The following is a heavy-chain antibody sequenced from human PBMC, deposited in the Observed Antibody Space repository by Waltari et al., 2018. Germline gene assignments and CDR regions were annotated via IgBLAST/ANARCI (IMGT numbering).Heavy chain of an antibody. D-gene: IGHD4-4*01. J-gene: IGHJ5*02. Sequence: QVQLVQSGAEVKKPGASVKVSCKASGYTFTGYYMHWVRQAPGQGLEWMGWSNPNSGGTNYAQKFKGRVTMTRDTSISTAYMELSMLRSDDTAVYYCARDQSTVTTYFWFDPWGQGTLVTVSS. CDR1: GYTFTGYY. V-gene: IGHV1-2*02. CDR3: ARDQSTVTTYFWFDP. CDR2: SNPNSGGT.